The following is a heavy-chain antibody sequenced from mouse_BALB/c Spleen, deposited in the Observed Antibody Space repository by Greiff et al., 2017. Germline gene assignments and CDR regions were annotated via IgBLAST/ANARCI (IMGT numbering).Heavy chain of an antibody. V-gene: IGHV5-6*01. CDR3: ARHYRLGAMDY. CDR1: GFTFSSYG. J-gene: IGHJ4*01. D-gene: IGHD2-14*01. Sequence: EVQRVESGGDLVKPGGSLKLSCAASGFTFSSYGVSWVRQTPDKRLEWVATISSGGSYTYYPDSVKGRFTISRDNAKNTLYLQMSSLKSEDTAMYYCARHYRLGAMDYWGQGTSVTVSS. CDR2: ISSGGSYT.